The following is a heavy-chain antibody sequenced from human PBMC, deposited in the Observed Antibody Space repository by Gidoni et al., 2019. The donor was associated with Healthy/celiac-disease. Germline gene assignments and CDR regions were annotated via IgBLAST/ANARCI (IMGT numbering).Heavy chain of an antibody. D-gene: IGHD5-18*01. J-gene: IGHJ4*02. CDR1: GGTFSSYA. CDR3: ARGDVDTAMVGFDY. Sequence: QAQLVQSGAEVKKPGSSVKVSCKASGGTFSSYASSWVRQAPGQGLEWMGGIIPIFGTANYAQKVQGRVTITADESTSTAYMELSSLRSEDTAVYYCARGDVDTAMVGFDYCGQGTLVTVSS. CDR2: IIPIFGTA. V-gene: IGHV1-69*01.